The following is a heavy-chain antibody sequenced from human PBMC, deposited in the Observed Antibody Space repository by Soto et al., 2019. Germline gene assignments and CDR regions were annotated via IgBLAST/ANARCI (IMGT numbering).Heavy chain of an antibody. Sequence: GGSLRLSCAASGFTFSSYWMSWVRQAPGKGLEWVANIKQDGSEKYYVDSVKGRFTISRDNAKNSLYLQMNSLRAEDTAVYYCAIIAVAVPDAFDIWGQGTMVTVSS. CDR3: AIIAVAVPDAFDI. J-gene: IGHJ3*02. V-gene: IGHV3-7*05. D-gene: IGHD6-19*01. CDR2: IKQDGSEK. CDR1: GFTFSSYW.